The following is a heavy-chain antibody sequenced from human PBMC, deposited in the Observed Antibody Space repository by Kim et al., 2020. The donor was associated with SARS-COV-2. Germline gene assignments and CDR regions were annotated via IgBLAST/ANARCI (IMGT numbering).Heavy chain of an antibody. CDR3: SRVGSYYVLGGYRDFYY. D-gene: IGHD3-16*02. Sequence: GGSLSLSCAASVFTFLDYSMSWIRQAPGKGLEWVSYISSSSSYTNYADSVQGRFTISRDHAKNSLYLHMNSLIAEDTAVYYCSRVGSYYVLGGYRDFYY. J-gene: IGHJ6*01. CDR2: ISSSSSYT. CDR1: VFTFLDYS. V-gene: IGHV3-11*05.